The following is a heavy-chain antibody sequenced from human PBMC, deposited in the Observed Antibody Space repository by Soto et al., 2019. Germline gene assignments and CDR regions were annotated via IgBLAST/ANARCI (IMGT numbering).Heavy chain of an antibody. J-gene: IGHJ4*02. D-gene: IGHD6-13*01. Sequence: QVQLVESGGGVVQPGRSLRLSCAASGFTFSSYGMHWVRQAPGKGLEWVAVISYDGSNKYYADSVKGRFTISRDNSKNTLYLQMNSLRAEDTALYYCAKGASSRTAMTYFDYWGQGTLVTVSS. CDR1: GFTFSSYG. CDR3: AKGASSRTAMTYFDY. V-gene: IGHV3-30*18. CDR2: ISYDGSNK.